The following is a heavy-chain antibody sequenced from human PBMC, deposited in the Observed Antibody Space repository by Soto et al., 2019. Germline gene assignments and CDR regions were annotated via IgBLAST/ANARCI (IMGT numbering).Heavy chain of an antibody. D-gene: IGHD4-4*01. J-gene: IGHJ5*02. V-gene: IGHV3-23*01. CDR2: ISSSGGST. CDR1: GFTFSTYA. Sequence: EVQLLESGGGLVQPGGSLRLSCAASGFTFSTYAMSWVRQAPGKGLEWVSTISSSGGSTHYADSVKGRFTISRDNSKTTLYLQMNSLRAEDTAVYYCAKFYGGNSAHTYTIDPGGQGTLVTVSS. CDR3: AKFYGGNSAHTYTIDP.